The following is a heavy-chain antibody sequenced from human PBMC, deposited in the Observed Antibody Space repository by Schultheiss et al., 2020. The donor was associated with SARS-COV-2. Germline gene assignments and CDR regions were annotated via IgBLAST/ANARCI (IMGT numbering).Heavy chain of an antibody. D-gene: IGHD1-14*01. CDR3: ARENRYGSAAYGMDV. Sequence: SETLSLTCTVSGGSISSGGYYWSWIRQPPGKGLEWIGYIYYSGSTYYNPSLKSRVTISVDTSKNQFSLKLSSVTAADTAVYYCARENRYGSAAYGMDVWGQGTTVTVSS. CDR2: IYYSGST. CDR1: GGSISSGGYY. V-gene: IGHV4-31*03. J-gene: IGHJ6*02.